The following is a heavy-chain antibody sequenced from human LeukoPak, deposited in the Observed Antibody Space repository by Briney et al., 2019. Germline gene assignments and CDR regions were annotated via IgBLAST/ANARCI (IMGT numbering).Heavy chain of an antibody. D-gene: IGHD5-12*01. CDR3: AKGASGYDWAVAFDI. CDR2: IGGGGGST. V-gene: IGHV3-23*01. Sequence: GGSLRLSCAASGFTFSDYYMSWVRQAPGKGLEWVSGIGGGGGSTSYADSVRGRFTISRDNSKNTLYLQMNSLRAEDTAVYYCAKGASGYDWAVAFDIWGLGTMVTVSS. J-gene: IGHJ3*02. CDR1: GFTFSDYY.